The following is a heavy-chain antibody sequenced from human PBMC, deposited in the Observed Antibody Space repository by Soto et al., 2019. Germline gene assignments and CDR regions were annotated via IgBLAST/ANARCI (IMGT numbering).Heavy chain of an antibody. D-gene: IGHD2-21*02. CDR2: ISYDGSNE. Sequence: QVQLVESGGGVVQPGRSLRLSCAASEFTFRSYAMHWFRQAAGMELEWVAVISYDGSNEYYADSVKGRFAIFRDNSKNTLYLQMSSLRDEDTAAYYCARHLPYCGGDCYDAFDIWGRETMVTVSS. CDR1: EFTFRSYA. CDR3: ARHLPYCGGDCYDAFDI. J-gene: IGHJ3*02. V-gene: IGHV3-30*09.